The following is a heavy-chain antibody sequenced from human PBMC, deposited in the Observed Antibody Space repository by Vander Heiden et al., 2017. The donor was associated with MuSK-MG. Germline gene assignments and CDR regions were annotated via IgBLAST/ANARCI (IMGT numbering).Heavy chain of an antibody. J-gene: IGHJ6*02. D-gene: IGHD6-19*01. CDR2: IYYSGST. V-gene: IGHV4-59*01. CDR3: ARVRIAVAGMDV. CDR1: GRPMRTYY. Sequence: QVQLQESGPGLVKPSETLSLIFAVPGRPMRTYYWSWIRQPPGKGLEWIGYIYYSGSTNYNPSLKSRVTISVDTSKNQFSLKLSSVTAADTAVYYCARVRIAVAGMDVWGQGTTVTVSS.